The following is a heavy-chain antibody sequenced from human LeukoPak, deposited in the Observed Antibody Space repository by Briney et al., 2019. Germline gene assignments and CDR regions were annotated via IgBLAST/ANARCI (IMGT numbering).Heavy chain of an antibody. CDR1: GHPLSRYA. D-gene: IGHD3-16*01. CDR3: TRDTFTDGSSTFDI. Sequence: ASVKVSCKASGHPLSRYAINGLRKAPGQGLEWMGCTNSNTGNPTYAQGFTGRFVFSLDTPVSTAYLQIFSLNVEDTAVYYCTRDTFTDGSSTFDIWGQGTMVTVSS. V-gene: IGHV7-4-1*01. CDR2: TNSNTGNP. J-gene: IGHJ3*02.